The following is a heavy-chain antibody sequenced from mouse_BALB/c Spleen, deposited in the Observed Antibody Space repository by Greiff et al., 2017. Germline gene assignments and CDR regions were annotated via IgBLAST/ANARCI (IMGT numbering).Heavy chain of an antibody. J-gene: IGHJ2*01. CDR2: ISSGSSTI. CDR1: GFTFSSFG. D-gene: IGHD3-2*01. V-gene: IGHV5-17*02. CDR3: ARARATARATGNYFDY. Sequence: EVKVVESGGGLVQPGGSRKLSCAASGFTFSSFGMHWVRQAPEKGLEWVAYISSGSSTIYYADTVKGRFTISRDNPKNTLFLQMTSLRSEDTAMYYCARARATARATGNYFDYWGQGTTLTVSS.